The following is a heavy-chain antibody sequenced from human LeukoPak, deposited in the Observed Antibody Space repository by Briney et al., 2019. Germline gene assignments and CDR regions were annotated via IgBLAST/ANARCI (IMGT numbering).Heavy chain of an antibody. CDR1: GFPFSTYW. CDR3: AKDLSNYHAEGFDSPYFDL. V-gene: IGHV3-7*03. CDR2: IKQDGSEK. J-gene: IGHJ2*01. D-gene: IGHD4-11*01. Sequence: GGSLRLSCAASGFPFSTYWMSWVRQAPGKGLEWVANIKQDGSEKYYVDSVKGRFTISRDNAKNSLYLQMNSLRGEDTAVYYCAKDLSNYHAEGFDSPYFDLWGRGTLVTVSS.